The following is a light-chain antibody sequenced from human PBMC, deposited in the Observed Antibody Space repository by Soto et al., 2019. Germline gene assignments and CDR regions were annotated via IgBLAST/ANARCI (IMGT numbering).Light chain of an antibody. J-gene: IGKJ4*01. CDR3: QQYNSSPLT. CDR1: HSVGSD. V-gene: IGKV3D-15*01. CDR2: DIF. Sequence: IVMTQSPATLSVSPGERATLSCRASHSVGSDLAWYQQKPGQAHRLVIYDIFTSATGVPTRISGSGSGTEFPITISRLQYEDFAVYYCQQYNSSPLTFGGGTKVDIK.